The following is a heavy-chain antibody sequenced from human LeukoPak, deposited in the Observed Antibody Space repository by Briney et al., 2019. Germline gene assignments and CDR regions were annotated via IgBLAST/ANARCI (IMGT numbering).Heavy chain of an antibody. J-gene: IGHJ4*02. CDR1: GFTFGDYA. Sequence: GGSLRLSCTASGFTFGDYAMSWFRQAPGKGREWVGFIRSKAHGGTTEYAAAVKCRFTISRADSNSIAYLQMTSMQTEDTAVYYCTRNRYRGYSSGPYYDYWCQGTLVTVSS. CDR3: TRNRYRGYSSGPYYDY. CDR2: IRSKAHGGTT. V-gene: IGHV3-49*03. D-gene: IGHD6-19*01.